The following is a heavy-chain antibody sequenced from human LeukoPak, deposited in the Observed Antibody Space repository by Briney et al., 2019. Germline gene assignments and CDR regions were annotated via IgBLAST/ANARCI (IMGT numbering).Heavy chain of an antibody. CDR1: GGSISSSSYY. D-gene: IGHD5-24*01. J-gene: IGHJ4*02. CDR2: IYHSGST. CDR3: ARRMRSGDGWVFDS. V-gene: IGHV4-39*07. Sequence: PSETLSLTCTVSGGSISSSSYYWGWIRQPPGKGLEWIGRIYHSGSTVYNPSLEGRVTMSVDTSKNQFSLKLSSVTAADTAVYYCARRMRSGDGWVFDSWGQGPPVTVSS.